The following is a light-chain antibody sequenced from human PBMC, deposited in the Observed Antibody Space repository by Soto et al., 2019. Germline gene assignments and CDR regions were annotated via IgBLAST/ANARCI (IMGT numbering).Light chain of an antibody. V-gene: IGLV2-14*01. J-gene: IGLJ2*01. CDR1: SSDVGAYNS. CDR2: EVS. CDR3: SSYTSTSAWV. Sequence: QSVLTQPASMSGSPGQSITISCTGTSSDVGAYNSVSWFQQHPGKAPQLIIYEVSNRPSGVSDRFSASKSGNTASLTISGLQPEDETDYYCSSYTSTSAWVFGGGTKLTVL.